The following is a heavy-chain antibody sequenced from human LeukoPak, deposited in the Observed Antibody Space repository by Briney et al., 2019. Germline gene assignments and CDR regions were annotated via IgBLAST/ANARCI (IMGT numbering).Heavy chain of an antibody. V-gene: IGHV1-2*02. Sequence: ASVKVSCKASGYTFISYYVHWVRQAPGQGLEWMGWINPKNGGTKYAQNFQGRVTLTRDTSISTAYMELSSLRSDDTAVYFCAREAYSSGWAEQVYWGQGTLVTVSS. J-gene: IGHJ4*02. D-gene: IGHD6-19*01. CDR1: GYTFISYY. CDR2: INPKNGGT. CDR3: AREAYSSGWAEQVY.